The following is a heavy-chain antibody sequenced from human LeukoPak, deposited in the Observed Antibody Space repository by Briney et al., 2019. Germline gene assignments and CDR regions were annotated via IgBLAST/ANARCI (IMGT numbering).Heavy chain of an antibody. CDR3: VKDGTTASYFDY. V-gene: IGHV3-30*02. CDR2: IRFDGSLI. Sequence: GGSLRLSCAASGFTFSIYAMYWVRQAPGKGLEWVAFIRFDGSLITYADSVKGRFTISRDNSKNTLYLQMSSLGAEGTAVYYCVKDGTTASYFDYWGQGTLVTVSS. D-gene: IGHD1-1*01. CDR1: GFTFSIYA. J-gene: IGHJ4*02.